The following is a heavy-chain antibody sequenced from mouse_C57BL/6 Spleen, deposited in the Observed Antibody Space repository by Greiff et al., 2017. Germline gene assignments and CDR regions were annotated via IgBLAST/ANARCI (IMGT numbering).Heavy chain of an antibody. J-gene: IGHJ3*01. CDR1: GYTFTSYW. D-gene: IGHD2-4*01. CDR2: INPSSGYT. Sequence: QVQLKESGAELAKPGASVKLSCKASGYTFTSYWMHWVKQRPGQGLEWIGYINPSSGYTKYNQKFKDKATLTADKSSSAAYMQLSSLTYEDSAVYYCASLKDHDYDEAYWGQGTLVTVSA. CDR3: ASLKDHDYDEAY. V-gene: IGHV1-7*01.